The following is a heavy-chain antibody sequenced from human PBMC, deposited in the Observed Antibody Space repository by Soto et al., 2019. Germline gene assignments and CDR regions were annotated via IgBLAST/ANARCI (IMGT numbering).Heavy chain of an antibody. CDR1: GGTFGRYT. Sequence: SVKVSCKASGGTFGRYTITWVRQAPGQGLEWMGGITPMFGTPNYAQKFDGRVTITVDESTSTAFMELGSLRCEAAAMYARGRDGTLYDSSAYYYLYWGQGTLVTVS. CDR2: ITPMFGTP. J-gene: IGHJ4*02. CDR3: GRDGTLYDSSAYYYLY. V-gene: IGHV1-69*13. D-gene: IGHD3-22*01.